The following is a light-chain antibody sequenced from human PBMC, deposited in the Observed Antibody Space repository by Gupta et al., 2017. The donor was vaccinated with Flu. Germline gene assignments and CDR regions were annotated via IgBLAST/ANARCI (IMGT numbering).Light chain of an antibody. CDR3: QQYYSCRWT. CDR1: KSIMSRSSISSC. V-gene: IGKV4-1*01. CDR2: WAF. Sequence: RTRKSIMSRSSISSCLAWYQQKPGKAPKLLMYWAFSRETGVPERFSGSGSGTEFTLTIGSLQAEDFANYYCQQYYSCRWTFGQGTKVEIK. J-gene: IGKJ1*01.